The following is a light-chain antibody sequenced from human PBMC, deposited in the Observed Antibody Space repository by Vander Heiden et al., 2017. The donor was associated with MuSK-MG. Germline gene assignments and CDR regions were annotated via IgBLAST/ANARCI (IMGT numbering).Light chain of an antibody. V-gene: IGLV1-51*01. Sequence: SVVTPPPSVSPAPGPKVTITCSGSDSNIGNNYVSWYRQFPGTAPKLLIFGNDTRPSEIPDRFSGSKSGTSATLGSTELQTADEADYYCETWDSSLSAVLFGGGTKLTVL. J-gene: IGLJ2*01. CDR1: DSNIGNNY. CDR3: ETWDSSLSAVL. CDR2: GND.